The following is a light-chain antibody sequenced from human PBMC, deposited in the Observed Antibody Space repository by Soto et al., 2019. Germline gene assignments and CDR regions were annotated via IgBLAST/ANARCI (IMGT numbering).Light chain of an antibody. CDR1: SSNIGAGYD. Sequence: QSALTQPPSVSGAPGQRVTISCTGSSSNIGAGYDVHWYQQLPGTAPKLLIYGNSNRPSGVPDRFSGSKSGTSASLAITGLQAEDEADYYCQSYDSSLSGAVVFGGGTKLT. V-gene: IGLV1-40*01. CDR3: QSYDSSLSGAVV. CDR2: GNS. J-gene: IGLJ2*01.